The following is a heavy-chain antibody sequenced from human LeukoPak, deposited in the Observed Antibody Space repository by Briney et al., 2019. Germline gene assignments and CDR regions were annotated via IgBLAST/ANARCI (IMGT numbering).Heavy chain of an antibody. CDR1: GGSISSYY. Sequence: SETLSLTCTVSGGSISSYYWSWIRQPPGKGLEWIGYIYYSGSTYYNPSLKSRVTISVDTSKNQFSLKLSSVTAADTAVYYCARVSESSSWYGRDWFDPWGQGTLVTVSS. CDR3: ARVSESSSWYGRDWFDP. V-gene: IGHV4-59*08. D-gene: IGHD6-13*01. CDR2: IYYSGST. J-gene: IGHJ5*02.